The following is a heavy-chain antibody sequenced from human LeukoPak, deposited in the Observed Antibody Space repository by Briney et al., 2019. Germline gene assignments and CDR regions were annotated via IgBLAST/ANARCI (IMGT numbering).Heavy chain of an antibody. Sequence: SVKVSCKASGGTFSSYAISWVQQAPGQGLEWMGRIIPIFGTANYAQKFQGRVTITTDESTSTAYMELSSLRSEDTAVSYCARDSRSRGAPGNYFDYWGQGTLVTVSS. V-gene: IGHV1-69*05. CDR1: GGTFSSYA. CDR2: IIPIFGTA. D-gene: IGHD1-14*01. J-gene: IGHJ4*02. CDR3: ARDSRSRGAPGNYFDY.